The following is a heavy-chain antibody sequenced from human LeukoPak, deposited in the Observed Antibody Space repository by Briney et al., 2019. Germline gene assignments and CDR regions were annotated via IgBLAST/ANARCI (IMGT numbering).Heavy chain of an antibody. V-gene: IGHV4-59*12. CDR1: GGLITNYY. CDR3: ARGDSSSSMRRYFDY. Sequence: SETLSLTCTASGGLITNYYWSWIRQSPGKGLEWIGYISYSGITNYNPSLKSRVTISGDTPKNQFSLKLSSVTAADTAVYYCARGDSSSSMRRYFDYWGQGTLVTVSS. CDR2: ISYSGIT. J-gene: IGHJ4*02. D-gene: IGHD6-6*01.